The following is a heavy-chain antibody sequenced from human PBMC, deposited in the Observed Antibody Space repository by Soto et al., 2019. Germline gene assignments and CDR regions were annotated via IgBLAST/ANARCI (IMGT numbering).Heavy chain of an antibody. CDR3: ARGELWWDY. J-gene: IGHJ4*02. CDR1: GGSISSGGDY. V-gene: IGHV4-31*03. Sequence: QVQLQESGPGLVKPSQTLSLTCTVSGGSISSGGDYWTWIRQHPGRGLEWIGYIYYSGSTFYSPSLKSRAIISVDTSRNPFSLRLSSVTAADTAVYYCARGELWWDYWGQGTLVTVSS. CDR2: IYYSGST. D-gene: IGHD2-21*01.